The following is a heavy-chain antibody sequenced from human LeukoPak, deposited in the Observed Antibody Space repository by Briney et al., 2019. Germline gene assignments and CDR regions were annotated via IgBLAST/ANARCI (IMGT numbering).Heavy chain of an antibody. D-gene: IGHD4-17*01. CDR1: GFTFSSYA. J-gene: IGHJ3*01. V-gene: IGHV3-23*01. CDR2: ISGSGGST. CDR3: ARDPNGDYFGAFDF. Sequence: GGSLRLSCAASGFTFSSYAMSWVRQAPGKGLEWVSAISGSGGSTYYADSVKGRFTISRDNSKNTLYLQMNYLRVEDTAVYYCARDPNGDYFGAFDFWGQGTLVTVSS.